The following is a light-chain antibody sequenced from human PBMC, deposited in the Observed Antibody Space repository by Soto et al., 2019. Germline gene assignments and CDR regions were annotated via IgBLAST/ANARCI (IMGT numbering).Light chain of an antibody. CDR3: QQYGSSPPWT. J-gene: IGKJ1*01. Sequence: EIVLTQSPGTLSLSPGERATLACRASLSVSSTYLAWYQQKPGQAPRLLIYGASSRATGIPYRFSGSGSGTDFTLTISRLETAELAVYYCQQYGSSPPWTFGHGTKVDIK. CDR2: GAS. V-gene: IGKV3-20*01. CDR1: LSVSSTY.